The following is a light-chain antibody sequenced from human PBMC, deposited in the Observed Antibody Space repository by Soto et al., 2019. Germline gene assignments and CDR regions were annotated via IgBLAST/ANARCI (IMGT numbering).Light chain of an antibody. J-gene: IGKJ4*01. Sequence: DIQLTQSPSFLSSSVGDRVTITCRASQGISSYLAWYQQKPGKAPNLLIYAASTLQSGVPSRFSGSGSGTEFTLTISSLQAEDFATYYCQQLHSYPLTFGGGTKVEIK. CDR2: AAS. CDR3: QQLHSYPLT. CDR1: QGISSY. V-gene: IGKV1-9*01.